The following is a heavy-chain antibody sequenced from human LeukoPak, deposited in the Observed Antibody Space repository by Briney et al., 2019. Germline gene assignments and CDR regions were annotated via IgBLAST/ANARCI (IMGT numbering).Heavy chain of an antibody. CDR3: AKTNYDSSGNSLTYYWNFDP. Sequence: PGGSLRLSCAASGFTFSSYAMSWVRQAPGKGLEWVSAISGSGGSTYYADSVKGRFTISRDNSKNTLYLQMNSLRAEDTAVYYCAKTNYDSSGNSLTYYWNFDPWAVAPWSLSPQ. J-gene: IGHJ2*01. CDR1: GFTFSSYA. D-gene: IGHD3-22*01. CDR2: ISGSGGST. V-gene: IGHV3-23*01.